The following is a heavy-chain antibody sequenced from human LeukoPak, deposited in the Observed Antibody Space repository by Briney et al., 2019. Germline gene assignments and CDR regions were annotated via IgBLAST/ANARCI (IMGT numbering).Heavy chain of an antibody. CDR2: ISWSSDNI. Sequence: GGSLRLSCAASGFTFDDYAMHWVRQAPGKGLEWVSGISWSSDNIDYADSVKGRFTISRDNAKNTLYLQMNSLRAEDTAVYYCARDEGNLYDILTGYFDYWGQGTLVTVSS. V-gene: IGHV3-9*01. D-gene: IGHD3-9*01. CDR1: GFTFDDYA. CDR3: ARDEGNLYDILTGYFDY. J-gene: IGHJ4*02.